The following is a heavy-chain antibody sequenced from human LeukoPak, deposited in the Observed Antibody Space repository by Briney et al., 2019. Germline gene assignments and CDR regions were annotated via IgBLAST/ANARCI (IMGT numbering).Heavy chain of an antibody. CDR1: GYSFTSYW. V-gene: IGHV5-10-1*01. CDR2: IDPSDSYT. D-gene: IGHD3-10*01. J-gene: IGHJ2*01. Sequence: GESLKISCKGSGYSFTSYWISWVRQMPGKGLEWMGRIDPSDSYTNYSPSFQGHVTISADKSISTAYLQWSSLKASDTAMYYCARHLAYGSGSYLWYFDPWGRGTLVTVSS. CDR3: ARHLAYGSGSYLWYFDP.